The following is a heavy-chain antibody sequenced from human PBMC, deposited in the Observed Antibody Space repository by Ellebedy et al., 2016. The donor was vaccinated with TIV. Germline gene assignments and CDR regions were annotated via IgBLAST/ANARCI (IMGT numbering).Heavy chain of an antibody. CDR3: AKEGYCTNGVCYPSPHYYYYGMDV. D-gene: IGHD2-8*01. Sequence: GESLKISXAASGFTFSSYWMSWVRQAPGKGLEWVANIKQDGSEKYYVDSVKGRFTISRDNAKNSLYLQMNSLRAEDTALYYCAKEGYCTNGVCYPSPHYYYYGMDVWGQGTTVTVSS. J-gene: IGHJ6*02. CDR1: GFTFSSYW. V-gene: IGHV3-7*03. CDR2: IKQDGSEK.